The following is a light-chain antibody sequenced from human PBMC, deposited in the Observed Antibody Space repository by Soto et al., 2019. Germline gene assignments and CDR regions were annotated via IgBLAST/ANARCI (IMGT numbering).Light chain of an antibody. J-gene: IGKJ3*01. V-gene: IGKV3-15*01. CDR3: QQYNNWPFT. Sequence: EIVMTQSPATLSVSPGERATLSCRASQSVNSNLAWYQQKPGQPPRLLIYGASTRATGIPARFSGSGSGTEFTLTISSLQSEDFAVYYCQQYNNWPFTFGPGTKVDIK. CDR1: QSVNSN. CDR2: GAS.